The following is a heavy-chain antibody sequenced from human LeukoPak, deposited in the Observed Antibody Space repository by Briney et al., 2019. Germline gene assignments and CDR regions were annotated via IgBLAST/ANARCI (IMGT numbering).Heavy chain of an antibody. J-gene: IGHJ4*02. V-gene: IGHV5-51*01. Sequence: GESLKISCKGSGDSFATYWIGWVRQMPGKGLEWMGIIYPGDSDTRYSPSFQGQVTISADKSISTAYLQWSSLKASDTAMYYCARRYSSSDPFDYWGQGTLVTVSS. D-gene: IGHD6-6*01. CDR2: IYPGDSDT. CDR3: ARRYSSSDPFDY. CDR1: GDSFATYW.